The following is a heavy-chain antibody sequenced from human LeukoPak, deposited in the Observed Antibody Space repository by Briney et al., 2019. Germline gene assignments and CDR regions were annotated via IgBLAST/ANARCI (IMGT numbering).Heavy chain of an antibody. J-gene: IGHJ4*02. CDR3: AKGSYTTGWYNYFDL. D-gene: IGHD6-19*01. Sequence: GGSLRLSCAASGFTFSSYAMSWVRQAPGKGLEWVSTISGSGGSAYYADSVKGRFTISRDNIRDTLYLQMDSLRADDTAVYYCAKGSYTTGWYNYFDLWGQGTLVTVSS. CDR1: GFTFSSYA. V-gene: IGHV3-23*01. CDR2: ISGSGGSA.